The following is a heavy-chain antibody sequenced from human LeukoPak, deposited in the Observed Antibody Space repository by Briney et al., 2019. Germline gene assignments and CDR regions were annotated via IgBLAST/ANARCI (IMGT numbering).Heavy chain of an antibody. CDR1: GYTFTGYY. V-gene: IGHV1-2*02. CDR3: ARKVVVPAALRGAFDI. Sequence: ASVKVSCKASGYTFTGYYMHWVRQAPGQGLEWMGWINPNSGGTNCAQKFQGRVTMTRDTSISTAYMELSRLRSDDTAVYYCARKVVVPAALRGAFDIWGQGTMVTVSS. CDR2: INPNSGGT. D-gene: IGHD2-2*01. J-gene: IGHJ3*02.